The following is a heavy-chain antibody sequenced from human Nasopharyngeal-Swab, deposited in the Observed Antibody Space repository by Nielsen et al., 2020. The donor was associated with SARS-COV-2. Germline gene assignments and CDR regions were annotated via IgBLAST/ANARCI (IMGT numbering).Heavy chain of an antibody. Sequence: GGSLRLSCAASGFTFDDYAMHWVRQPPGKGLEWVSGITWNSGNKGYAESVQGRFTISRDNAKNSVYLQMNSLRAEDTAVYYCARDRQPQRYRGMDVWGQGTTVTVSS. CDR2: ITWNSGNK. J-gene: IGHJ6*02. D-gene: IGHD1-14*01. V-gene: IGHV3-9*01. CDR3: ARDRQPQRYRGMDV. CDR1: GFTFDDYA.